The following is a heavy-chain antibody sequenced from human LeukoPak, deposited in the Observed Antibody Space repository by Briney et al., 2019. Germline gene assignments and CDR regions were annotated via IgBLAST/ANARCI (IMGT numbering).Heavy chain of an antibody. CDR2: VSSGGTT. J-gene: IGHJ6*03. Sequence: SETLSLSCTVSGASVNDYFWSWIRQPPGRGLEWIGHVSSGGTTEYSPSLKGRVTISLDASNNKVSLSLTSSTAADTAVYYCAREIVLMMSDVASPYYMDVWARGTTVIVAS. D-gene: IGHD3-16*01. CDR1: GASVNDYF. CDR3: AREIVLMMSDVASPYYMDV. V-gene: IGHV4-59*02.